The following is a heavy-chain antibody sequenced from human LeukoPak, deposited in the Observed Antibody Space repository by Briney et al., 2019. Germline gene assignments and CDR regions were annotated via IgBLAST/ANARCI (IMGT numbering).Heavy chain of an antibody. Sequence: GASVKVSCKASGYTFTSYGISWVRQAPGQGLEWMGWISAYNGNTNYAQKLQGRVTMPAGTSTSTAYMELRSLRSDDTAVYYCARRWELPNYYMDVWGKGTTVTVSS. D-gene: IGHD1-26*01. CDR1: GYTFTSYG. CDR2: ISAYNGNT. J-gene: IGHJ6*03. V-gene: IGHV1-18*01. CDR3: ARRWELPNYYMDV.